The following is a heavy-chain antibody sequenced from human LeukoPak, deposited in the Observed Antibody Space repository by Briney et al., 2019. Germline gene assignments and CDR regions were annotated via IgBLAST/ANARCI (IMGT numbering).Heavy chain of an antibody. D-gene: IGHD6-19*01. CDR1: GFTFSDEY. CDR3: ARSRGAGPGAYFDY. Sequence: PRGALRLSCAASGFTFSDEYMSWIRQAPGKGLEWVSYISNSGTYTNYADSVRGRFTISRDNAKHSLYLRMNSLRAEDTAVYYCARSRGAGPGAYFDYWGQGTLVTVSS. CDR2: ISNSGTYT. J-gene: IGHJ4*02. V-gene: IGHV3-11*03.